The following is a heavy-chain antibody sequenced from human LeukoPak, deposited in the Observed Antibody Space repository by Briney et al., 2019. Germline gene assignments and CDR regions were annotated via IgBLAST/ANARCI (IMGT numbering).Heavy chain of an antibody. Sequence: SVKVSCTASGGTFSSYAISWVRQAPGQGLEWMGGIIPIFGTANYAQKFQGRVTITADKSTSTAYMELSSLRSEDTAVYYCARDRYCSGGSCYSTRGDAFDIWGQGTMVTVSS. CDR2: IIPIFGTA. J-gene: IGHJ3*02. D-gene: IGHD2-15*01. CDR1: GGTFSSYA. CDR3: ARDRYCSGGSCYSTRGDAFDI. V-gene: IGHV1-69*06.